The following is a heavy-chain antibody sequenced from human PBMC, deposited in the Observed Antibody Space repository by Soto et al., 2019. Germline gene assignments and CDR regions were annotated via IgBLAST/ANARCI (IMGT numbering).Heavy chain of an antibody. CDR1: GFTFSSYG. CDR3: ARRGAYLYGMDV. D-gene: IGHD3-10*01. V-gene: IGHV3-33*01. CDR2: IWYDGSNK. J-gene: IGHJ6*02. Sequence: GGSLRLSCAASGFTFSSYGMHWVRQAPGKGLEWVAVIWYDGSNKYYADSVKGRFTISRDNSKNTLYLQMNSLRAEDTAVYYCARRGAYLYGMDVWGQGTTVTVSS.